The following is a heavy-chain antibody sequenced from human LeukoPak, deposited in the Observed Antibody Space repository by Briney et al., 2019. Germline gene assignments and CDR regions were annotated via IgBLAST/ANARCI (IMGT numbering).Heavy chain of an antibody. J-gene: IGHJ6*03. CDR3: AKDNRAAGDYYMDV. CDR2: INNDGSSK. D-gene: IGHD6-19*01. CDR1: GFTFSSYA. V-gene: IGHV3-64*01. Sequence: GGSLRLSCAASGFTFSSYAMHWVRQAPGKGLEYVSSINNDGSSKYYASPVQGRFIISRDNSRNTLYLQLGSLRAEDMAVYYCAKDNRAAGDYYMDVWGKGTTVTVSS.